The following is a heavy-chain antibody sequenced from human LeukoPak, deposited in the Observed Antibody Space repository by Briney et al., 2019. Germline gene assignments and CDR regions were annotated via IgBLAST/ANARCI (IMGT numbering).Heavy chain of an antibody. J-gene: IGHJ6*02. CDR3: AKADSSGWPNYYYYGMDV. V-gene: IGHV3-23*01. CDR1: GVTFSSYA. CDR2: ISGSGGST. Sequence: GGSLRLSCAASGVTFSSYAMSWVRQAPGKGLEWVSAISGSGGSTYYADSVKGRFTISRDNSKNTLYLQMNSLRAEDTAVYYCAKADSSGWPNYYYYGMDVWGQGTTVTVSS. D-gene: IGHD6-19*01.